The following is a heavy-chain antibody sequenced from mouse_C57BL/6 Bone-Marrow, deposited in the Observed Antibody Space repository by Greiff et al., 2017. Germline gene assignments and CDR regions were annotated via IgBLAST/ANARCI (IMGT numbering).Heavy chain of an antibody. CDR2: IYPRDGST. D-gene: IGHD1-1*01. V-gene: IGHV1-85*01. CDR1: GYTFTSYD. J-gene: IGHJ1*03. Sequence: QVQLQQSGPELVKPGASVKLSCKASGYTFTSYDINWVKQRPGQGLEWIGWIYPRDGSTKYNEKFKGKATLTVDTSSSTAYMELHSLASEDSAVYFCGRVEFEGSSGGWYVGVWGTGTTVTVSS. CDR3: GRVEFEGSSGGWYVGV.